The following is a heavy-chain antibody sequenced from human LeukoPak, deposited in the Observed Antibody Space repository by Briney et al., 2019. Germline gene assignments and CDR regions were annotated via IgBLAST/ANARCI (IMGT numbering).Heavy chain of an antibody. J-gene: IGHJ4*02. Sequence: PGGSLRLSCAASGFTFSTYTMNWVRQAPGKGLEWVSSISSSSTYIYYADSVKGRFTISRDNSKNTLYLQMNSLRAEDTAVYYCAIQNPRPNWGQGTLVTVSS. D-gene: IGHD1-14*01. CDR3: AIQNPRPN. CDR2: ISSSSTYI. CDR1: GFTFSTYT. V-gene: IGHV3-21*01.